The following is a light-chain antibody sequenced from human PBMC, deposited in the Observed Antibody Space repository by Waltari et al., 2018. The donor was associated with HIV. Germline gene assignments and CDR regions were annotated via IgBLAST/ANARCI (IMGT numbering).Light chain of an antibody. CDR3: QQDNSYLT. J-gene: IGKJ1*01. V-gene: IGKV1-5*03. Sequence: DIKMTQSPSTLSASVGDRVTITCRASQRISSWLSWYQQKPGKAPKLLIYKASSLERGVASRFSGSASRTEFTLTSSSLQPDDFATYYCQQDNSYLTCGQGTKVEIK. CDR2: KAS. CDR1: QRISSW.